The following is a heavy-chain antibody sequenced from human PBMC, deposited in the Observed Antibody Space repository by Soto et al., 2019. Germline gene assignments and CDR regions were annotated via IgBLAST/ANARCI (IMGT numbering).Heavy chain of an antibody. Sequence: EVQLVESGGGLVQPGGSLRLSCAASGFTVSSNYMSWVRQAPGKGLEWVSVIYSGGSTYYADSVKGRFTISRDNSKNTLYLQMNSLRAEDTAVYYCAVGYCSGGSCPEYFQHWGQGTLVTVSS. D-gene: IGHD2-15*01. CDR2: IYSGGST. CDR1: GFTVSSNY. CDR3: AVGYCSGGSCPEYFQH. V-gene: IGHV3-66*01. J-gene: IGHJ1*01.